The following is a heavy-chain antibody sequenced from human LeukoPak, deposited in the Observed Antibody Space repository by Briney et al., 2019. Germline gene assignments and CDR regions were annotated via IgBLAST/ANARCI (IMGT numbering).Heavy chain of an antibody. Sequence: GGSLRLSCAVSGFTLSSYSMNWVRQAPGKGLEWVSSISSSSSHIYYADSVKGRFTISRDNAKNSLYLQMNSLRAEDTAVYYCANTILTGALWGQGTLVTVSS. D-gene: IGHD2-2*02. CDR2: ISSSSSHI. J-gene: IGHJ4*02. V-gene: IGHV3-21*01. CDR1: GFTLSSYS. CDR3: ANTILTGAL.